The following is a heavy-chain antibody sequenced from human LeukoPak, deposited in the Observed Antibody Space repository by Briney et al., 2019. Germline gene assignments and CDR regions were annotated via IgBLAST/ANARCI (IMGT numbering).Heavy chain of an antibody. J-gene: IGHJ4*02. CDR3: ARLRGAFDY. V-gene: IGHV4-59*01. Sequence: SETLSLTCTVSGGSISSYYWSWIRQPPGKGLEWIGYIYYSGSTNYNPSLKSRVTISVDTSKNQFSLKLSSVTAADTAVYYCARLRGAFDYWGQGTLVTVSS. D-gene: IGHD3-16*01. CDR1: GGSISSYY. CDR2: IYYSGST.